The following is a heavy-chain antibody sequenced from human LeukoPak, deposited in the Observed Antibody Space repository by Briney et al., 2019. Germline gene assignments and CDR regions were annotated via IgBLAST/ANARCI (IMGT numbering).Heavy chain of an antibody. CDR3: ARDGPLYYGPDY. Sequence: GGSLRLSCAASGFTFSSYWMSWVRQTPGKGLEWLANIKQEGTETYYVDSVKGRFTISRDNAKSSLYLQMNSLRAEDAAVYYCARDGPLYYGPDYWGQGTLVTVSS. V-gene: IGHV3-7*01. J-gene: IGHJ4*02. D-gene: IGHD3-10*01. CDR1: GFTFSSYW. CDR2: IKQEGTET.